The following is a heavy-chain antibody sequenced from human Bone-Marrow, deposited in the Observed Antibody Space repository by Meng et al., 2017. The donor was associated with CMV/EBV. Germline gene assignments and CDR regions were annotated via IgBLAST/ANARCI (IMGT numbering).Heavy chain of an antibody. V-gene: IGHV4-39*01. Sequence: GSLRLSCTVSGGSISSSSYYWGWIRQPPGKGLEWIGSIYYSGSTYYNPSLKSRVTISVDTSKNQFSLKLSSVTAADTAVYYCARGGTSSKWFDPWGQGTLVTVSS. CDR2: IYYSGST. D-gene: IGHD6-6*01. CDR3: ARGGTSSKWFDP. CDR1: GGSISSSSYY. J-gene: IGHJ5*02.